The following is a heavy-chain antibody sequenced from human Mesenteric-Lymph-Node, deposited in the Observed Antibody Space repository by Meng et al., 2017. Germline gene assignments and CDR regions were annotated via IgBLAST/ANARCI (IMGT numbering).Heavy chain of an antibody. CDR2: INHSGST. CDR1: GGSFSDYY. J-gene: IGHJ5*02. Sequence: HVQLQQWGAGLLKPSETLSITCAVYGGSFSDYYWTWIRQPPGKGLEWIGGINHSGSTNYNPSLKSRVTISVETSKNQFSLKLTSVTAADTAVYYCARNWGTGDSWFDPWGPGTLVTVSS. V-gene: IGHV4-34*01. CDR3: ARNWGTGDSWFDP. D-gene: IGHD7-27*01.